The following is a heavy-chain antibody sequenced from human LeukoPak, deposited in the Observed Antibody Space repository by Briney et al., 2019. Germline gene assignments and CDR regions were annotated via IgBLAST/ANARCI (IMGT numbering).Heavy chain of an antibody. V-gene: IGHV3-23*01. CDR1: GFTFSSYG. CDR3: ARDWGYYDSSGYRRHPDY. CDR2: ISGSGGST. J-gene: IGHJ4*02. D-gene: IGHD3-22*01. Sequence: GGSLRLSCAASGFTFSSYGMSWVRQAPGKGLEWVSAISGSGGSTYYADSVKGRFTTSRDNAKNSLYLQMNSLRAEDTAVYYCARDWGYYDSSGYRRHPDYWGQGTLVTVSS.